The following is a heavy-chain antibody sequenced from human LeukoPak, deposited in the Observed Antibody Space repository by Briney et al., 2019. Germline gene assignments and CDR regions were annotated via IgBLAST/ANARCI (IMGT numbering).Heavy chain of an antibody. V-gene: IGHV1-8*02. CDR2: MNPNSGNT. J-gene: IGHJ3*02. D-gene: IGHD3-22*01. CDR3: ARGDYYDSSGSEGAFDI. Sequence: ASVKVSCKTSGYTFTGYYMQWVRQAPGQGLEWMGWMNPNSGNTGYAQKFQGRVTMTRNTSISTAYMELSSLRSEDTAVYYCARGDYYDSSGSEGAFDIWGQGTMVTVSS. CDR1: GYTFTGYY.